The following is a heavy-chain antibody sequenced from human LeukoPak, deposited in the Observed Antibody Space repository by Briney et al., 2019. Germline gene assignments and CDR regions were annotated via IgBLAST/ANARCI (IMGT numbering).Heavy chain of an antibody. J-gene: IGHJ4*02. CDR3: TRALYNTGWYPDYFDS. CDR2: IKRDGTDK. D-gene: IGHD6-19*01. V-gene: IGHV3-7*01. Sequence: GGSLRLSCAASGFTFNNYWMSWVRQAPGKGLEWLANIKRDGTDKYYVGSVEGRFTISRDNAKNSLFLQMGSLRAEDTAIYYCTRALYNTGWYPDYFDSWGQGTLVTVSS. CDR1: GFTFNNYW.